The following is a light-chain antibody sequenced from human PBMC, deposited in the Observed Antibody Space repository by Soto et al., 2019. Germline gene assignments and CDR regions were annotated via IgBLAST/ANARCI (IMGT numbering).Light chain of an antibody. CDR1: QSVTKNF. V-gene: IGKV3-20*01. CDR2: GAS. Sequence: ENGWTQSPGTLSLSPWEVAALSCRASQSVTKNFLAWYQQKPGQAPRLLIYGASSRPGGIPDRFSGSGSGTDFPLTIPRLQPEDFAVYYCQQYGSSPYTFGQGTKVDI. CDR3: QQYGSSPYT. J-gene: IGKJ2*01.